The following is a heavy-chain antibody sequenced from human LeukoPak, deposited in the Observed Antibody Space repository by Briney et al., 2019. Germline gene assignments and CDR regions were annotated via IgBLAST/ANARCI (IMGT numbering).Heavy chain of an antibody. D-gene: IGHD3-10*01. CDR3: ARGAIRFGEVDI. V-gene: IGHV4-39*07. Sequence: PSETLSLTCTVSGGSISSSSYYWGWIRQPPGKGLEYIGSIYYSGTTYYSPSLKSRVTIPVDTSKNQFSLKLSSVTAADTAVYYCARGAIRFGEVDIWGQGTMVTVSS. J-gene: IGHJ3*02. CDR1: GGSISSSSYY. CDR2: IYYSGTT.